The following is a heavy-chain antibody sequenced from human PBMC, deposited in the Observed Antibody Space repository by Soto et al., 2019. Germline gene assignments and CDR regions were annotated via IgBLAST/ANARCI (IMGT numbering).Heavy chain of an antibody. V-gene: IGHV1-69*06. J-gene: IGHJ6*02. Sequence: QVQLVQSGAEVKKPGSSVKVSCKASGGTFSSYAISWVRQAPGQGLEWMGGIIPIFGTANYAKKFQGRVTITADKSTSTAYMELGSLRSEDTALYYCARHGTVYYYYGMDVWGQGTKVTVSS. D-gene: IGHD1-1*01. CDR3: ARHGTVYYYYGMDV. CDR2: IIPIFGTA. CDR1: GGTFSSYA.